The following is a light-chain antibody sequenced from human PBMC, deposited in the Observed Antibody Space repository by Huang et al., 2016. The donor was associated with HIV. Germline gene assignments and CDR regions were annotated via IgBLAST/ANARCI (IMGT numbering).Light chain of an antibody. Sequence: DIQMTQSPSSLSASVGDRVTITCRASQNIDTYLNWYQQKRGKAPKLLIYTASSLESGVPSRFSGSGSGTDFTLTSSSLQPEDSATYYCQQSYSSVFTFGPGTKVDVK. V-gene: IGKV1-39*01. J-gene: IGKJ3*01. CDR3: QQSYSSVFT. CDR2: TAS. CDR1: QNIDTY.